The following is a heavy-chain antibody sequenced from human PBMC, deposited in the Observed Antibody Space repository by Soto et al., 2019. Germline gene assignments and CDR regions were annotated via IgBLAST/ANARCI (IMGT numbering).Heavy chain of an antibody. CDR2: VYYSGST. D-gene: IGHD5-18*01. J-gene: IGHJ4*02. CDR3: ARAVTAMVRLLDY. CDR1: GGSVSSSSYY. V-gene: IGHV4-39*07. Sequence: SETLSLTCTVSGGSVSSSSYYWGWVRQPPGKGLGWIGSVYYSGSTYYNPSLKSRVTISVDTSKNQFSLKLSSVTAADTAVYYCARAVTAMVRLLDYWGQGTLVTVSS.